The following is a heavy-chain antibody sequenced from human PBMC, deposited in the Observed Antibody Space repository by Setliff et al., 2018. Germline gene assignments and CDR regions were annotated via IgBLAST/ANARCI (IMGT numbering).Heavy chain of an antibody. CDR3: ARVVPAAMYFDY. J-gene: IGHJ4*02. CDR1: GYSVGSDYF. Sequence: SETLSLTCRVSGYSVGSDYFWAWVRQPPGKGLEWIGEINHSGSTNYNPSLKSRVTISVDTSKNQFSLKLSSVTAADTAVYYCARVVPAAMYFDYWGQGTLVTVSS. V-gene: IGHV4-38-2*02. D-gene: IGHD2-2*01. CDR2: INHSGST.